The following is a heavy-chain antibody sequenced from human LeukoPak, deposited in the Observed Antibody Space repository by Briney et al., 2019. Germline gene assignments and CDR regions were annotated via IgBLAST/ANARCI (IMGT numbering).Heavy chain of an antibody. CDR1: GFTFSSYS. CDR2: ISSSSSYI. J-gene: IGHJ6*02. CDR3: ARDVDYGMDV. V-gene: IGHV3-21*01. Sequence: PGGSLRLSCAASGFTFSSYSMNWARQAPGKGLEWVSSISSSSSYIYYADSVKGRFTISRDNARNSLYLQMNSLRAEDTAVYYCARDVDYGMDVWGQGTTVTVSS.